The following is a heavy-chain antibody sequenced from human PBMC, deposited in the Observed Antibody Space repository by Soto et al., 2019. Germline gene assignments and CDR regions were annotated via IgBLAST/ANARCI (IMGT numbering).Heavy chain of an antibody. CDR2: ISDNGGNT. D-gene: IGHD1-1*01. CDR1: GFTFSTVA. V-gene: IGHV3-23*01. CDR3: ARAPGAETDY. Sequence: GSLRLSCVASGFTFSTVAMTWVRQAPGKGLEWVSSISDNGGNTDYADSVRGRFTLSRDNSKNTLYLQMNSLRAEDTAVYYCARAPGAETDYWGQGTLVTVSS. J-gene: IGHJ4*02.